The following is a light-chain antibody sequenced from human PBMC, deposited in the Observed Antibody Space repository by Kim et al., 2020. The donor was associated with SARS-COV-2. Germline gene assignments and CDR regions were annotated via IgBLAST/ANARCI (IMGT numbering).Light chain of an antibody. J-gene: IGKJ5*01. CDR1: KGITSNY. CDR2: GAS. Sequence: LSPGESATLSCRAGKGITSNYVAWYLQKPGQAPRLLMYGASSRATGIPDRFSGSGSGTDFTLTISRLEPEDFAVYYCQQYGRLITFGQGTRLEIK. V-gene: IGKV3-20*01. CDR3: QQYGRLIT.